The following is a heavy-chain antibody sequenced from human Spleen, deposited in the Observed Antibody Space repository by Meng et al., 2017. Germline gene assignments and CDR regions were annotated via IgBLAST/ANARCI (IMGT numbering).Heavy chain of an antibody. Sequence: QGEVQQGGPGSLKPSDTLSRTCVGSGGSFSDYYWSWIRQPPGKGLEWIGEINHSGSTNYNPSLESRATISVDTSQNNLSLKLSSVTAADSAVYYCARGPTTMAHDFDYWGQGTLVTVSS. CDR1: GGSFSDYY. J-gene: IGHJ4*02. CDR2: INHSGST. CDR3: ARGPTTMAHDFDY. V-gene: IGHV4-34*01. D-gene: IGHD4-11*01.